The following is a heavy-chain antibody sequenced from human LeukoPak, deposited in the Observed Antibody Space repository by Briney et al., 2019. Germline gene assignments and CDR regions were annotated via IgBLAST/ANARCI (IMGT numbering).Heavy chain of an antibody. CDR2: IWYDGSNK. D-gene: IGHD5-12*01. V-gene: IGHV3-33*01. CDR3: ARDRGYSGYGPDY. CDR1: GFTFSSYG. J-gene: IGHJ4*02. Sequence: GGSLRLSCAASGFTFSSYGMHWVRQAPGKGLEWVAVIWYDGSNKYYADSVKGRFTISRDNSKNTLYLQMNSLRAEDTAVYYCARDRGYSGYGPDYWGQGTLVTVS.